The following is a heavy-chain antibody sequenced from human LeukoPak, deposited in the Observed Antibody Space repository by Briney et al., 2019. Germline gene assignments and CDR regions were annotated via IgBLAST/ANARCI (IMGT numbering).Heavy chain of an antibody. CDR3: ARAPSGSPKRRTVDY. V-gene: IGHV4-39*07. J-gene: IGHJ4*02. Sequence: PSETLSLTCTVSGGSISSSSYYWGWIRQPPGKGLEWIGEINHSGSTNYNPSLKSRVTISVDTSKNQFSLKLSSVTAADTAVYYCARAPSGSPKRRTVDYWGQGTLVTVSS. CDR2: INHSGST. CDR1: GGSISSSSYY. D-gene: IGHD1/OR15-1a*01.